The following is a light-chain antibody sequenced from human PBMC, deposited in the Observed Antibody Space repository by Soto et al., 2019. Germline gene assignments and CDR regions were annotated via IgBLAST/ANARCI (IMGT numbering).Light chain of an antibody. CDR2: GAS. J-gene: IGKJ2*01. CDR1: QSVISSH. CDR3: QQYSSPLRQYT. Sequence: EIVLTQSPGTLSLSPGERATLSCRASQSVISSHLAWNQQKPGQPPRLLIYGASSRATGIPDRFSGSGSGTDFTLTISRLEPEDFAVYYCQQYSSPLRQYTFGQGTKLEIK. V-gene: IGKV3-20*01.